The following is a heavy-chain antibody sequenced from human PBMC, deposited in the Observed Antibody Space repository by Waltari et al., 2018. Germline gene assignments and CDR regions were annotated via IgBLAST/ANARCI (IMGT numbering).Heavy chain of an antibody. CDR1: GYNFIDYY. D-gene: IGHD7-27*01. J-gene: IGHJ3*01. CDR3: PRARAWGPKAFDV. Sequence: QVQLVQSEAEVRKPGASVKVSCQASGYNFIDYYVHWVRQAPGQGREWIGWVNPNSGGTMYLRKFEGWVTFSTATSVNTAYMEVTRLKSDDTATYFCPRARAWGPKAFDVWGQGTRLTVSS. V-gene: IGHV1-2*04. CDR2: VNPNSGGT.